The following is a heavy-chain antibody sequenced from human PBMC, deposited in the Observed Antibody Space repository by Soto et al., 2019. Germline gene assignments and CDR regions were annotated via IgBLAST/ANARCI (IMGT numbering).Heavy chain of an antibody. CDR1: GFTFSSYA. CDR3: AKDLIVGITGLRGSVDY. V-gene: IGHV3-23*01. D-gene: IGHD1-20*01. CDR2: ISGSGGST. Sequence: PGGSLRLSCAASGFTFSSYAMSWVRQAPGKGLEWVSAISGSGGSTYYADSVKGRFTISRDNSKNTLYLQMNSLRAEDTAVYYCAKDLIVGITGLRGSVDYWGQGTLVTVSS. J-gene: IGHJ4*02.